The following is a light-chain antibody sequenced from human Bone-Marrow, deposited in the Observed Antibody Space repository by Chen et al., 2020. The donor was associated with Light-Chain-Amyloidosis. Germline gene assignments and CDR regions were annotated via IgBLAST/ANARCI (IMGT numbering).Light chain of an antibody. CDR2: DDS. V-gene: IGLV3-21*02. CDR1: NIGSTS. J-gene: IGLJ3*02. CDR3: QVWDRSSDRPV. Sequence: SYVLTQPSSVSVAPGQTATIACGGNNIGSTSVHWYQQTPGQAPLLVVYDDSDRPSGIPERLSGSNSGKTATLTNSRVEAGDEADYCCQVWDRSSDRPVFGGGTKLTVL.